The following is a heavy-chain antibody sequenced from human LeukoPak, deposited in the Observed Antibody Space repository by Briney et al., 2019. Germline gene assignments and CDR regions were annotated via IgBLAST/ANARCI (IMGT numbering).Heavy chain of an antibody. J-gene: IGHJ6*04. CDR3: ASYGDTEAHYYYYGMDV. CDR1: GGSISSGDYY. Sequence: SQTLSLTCTVSGGSISSGDYYWSWIRQPPGKGLKWIGYIYYSGSTYYNPSLKSRVTISVDTSKNQFSLKLSSVTAADTAVYYCASYGDTEAHYYYYGMDVWGKGTTVTVSS. D-gene: IGHD4-17*01. CDR2: IYYSGST. V-gene: IGHV4-30-4*01.